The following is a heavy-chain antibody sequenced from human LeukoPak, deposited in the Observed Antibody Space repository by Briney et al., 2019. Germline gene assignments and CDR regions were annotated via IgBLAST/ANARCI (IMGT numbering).Heavy chain of an antibody. V-gene: IGHV3-21*01. J-gene: IGHJ4*02. CDR3: ARVRLPAAYEEKQWLVPGY. D-gene: IGHD6-19*01. CDR1: GFTFSSYS. Sequence: GGSLRLSCAASGFTFSSYSMNWVRQAPGKGLEWVSSISGSSSYIYYADSLKGRFTISRDNAKNSLYLQMNSLRAEDTAVYYCARVRLPAAYEEKQWLVPGYWGQGTLVTVSS. CDR2: ISGSSSYI.